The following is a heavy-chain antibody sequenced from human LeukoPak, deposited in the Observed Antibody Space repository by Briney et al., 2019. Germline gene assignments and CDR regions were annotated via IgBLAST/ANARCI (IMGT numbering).Heavy chain of an antibody. CDR2: INPSSGGT. J-gene: IGHJ4*02. D-gene: IGHD3-22*01. Sequence: EASVNLSCKASGYSFTGYYVHWVRKAPGQGLEWMGWINPSSGGTNYAQNLQGRVTMTRDTSISTAYMELRSLRSDDAAVYYCARTNYYDSSGYILGYWGQGTLVT. CDR1: GYSFTGYY. V-gene: IGHV1-2*02. CDR3: ARTNYYDSSGYILGY.